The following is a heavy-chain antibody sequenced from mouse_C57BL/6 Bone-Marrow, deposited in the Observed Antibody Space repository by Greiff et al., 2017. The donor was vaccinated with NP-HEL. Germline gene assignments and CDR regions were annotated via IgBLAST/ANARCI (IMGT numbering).Heavy chain of an antibody. J-gene: IGHJ4*01. Sequence: QVQLQQPGAELVKPGASVKLSCKASGYTFTSYWMHWVKQRPGQGLEWIGMIHPNSGSTNYNEKFKSKATLTVDKSSSTAYMQLSSLTSEDSAVYYCARDITTVVARFYYAMDYWGQGTSVTVSS. CDR1: GYTFTSYW. D-gene: IGHD1-1*01. CDR2: IHPNSGST. CDR3: ARDITTVVARFYYAMDY. V-gene: IGHV1-64*01.